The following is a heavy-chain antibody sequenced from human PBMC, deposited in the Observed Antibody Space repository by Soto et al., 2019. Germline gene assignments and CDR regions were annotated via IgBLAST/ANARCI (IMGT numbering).Heavy chain of an antibody. CDR3: ARNTMVRGVSRDAFDI. D-gene: IGHD3-10*01. CDR1: GYTFTSYG. CDR2: ISAYNGNT. Sequence: ASVKVSCKASGYTFTSYGISWVRQAPGQGLEWMGWISAYNGNTNYAQKLQGRVTMTTDTSTSTAYMELRSLRSDDTAVYYCARNTMVRGVSRDAFDIWGQGTMVTVSS. V-gene: IGHV1-18*01. J-gene: IGHJ3*02.